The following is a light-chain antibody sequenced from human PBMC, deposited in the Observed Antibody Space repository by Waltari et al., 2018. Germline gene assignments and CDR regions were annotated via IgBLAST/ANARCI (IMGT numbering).Light chain of an antibody. Sequence: EILLTQSPGTLSLSPGERATLSCRASQCIDSTYLAWYQQKPGQPPRLLIYGAYNRATGSSDRFSGSVSGTDFTLTISRLDPEDFAVYYCQYYDSSPLWTFGQGTKVEIK. V-gene: IGKV3-20*01. CDR1: QCIDSTY. CDR3: QYYDSSPLWT. J-gene: IGKJ1*01. CDR2: GAY.